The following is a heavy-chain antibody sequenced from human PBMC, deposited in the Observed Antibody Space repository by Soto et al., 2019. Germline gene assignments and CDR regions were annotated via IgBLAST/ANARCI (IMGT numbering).Heavy chain of an antibody. CDR1: GFTVSSDS. CDR2: IYSDNNT. CDR3: ARHYSAMGV. J-gene: IGHJ6*02. Sequence: EVQLVETGGDLIQPGGSLRLSCAASGFTVSSDSMTWVRQAPGKGLEWISIIYSDNNTDYADSVKGRFSISRDTPKNILYLKMNSLRAEDTAEYYCARHYSAMGVWGQGTTVTVSS. V-gene: IGHV3-53*02.